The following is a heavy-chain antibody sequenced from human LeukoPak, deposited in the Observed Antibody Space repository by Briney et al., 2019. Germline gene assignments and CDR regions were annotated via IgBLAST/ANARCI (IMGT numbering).Heavy chain of an antibody. CDR3: AKDEGFGESAFDY. CDR2: ISWNSGNI. CDR1: GFTFDDYA. Sequence: PGGSLRLSCAASGFTFDDYAMEWVRQAPGKGLEWVSGISWNSGNIGYADSVKGRFTISRDNAKNSLYLQMNSLRAEDTAVYYCAKDEGFGESAFDYWGQGTLVTVSS. D-gene: IGHD3-10*01. V-gene: IGHV3-9*01. J-gene: IGHJ4*02.